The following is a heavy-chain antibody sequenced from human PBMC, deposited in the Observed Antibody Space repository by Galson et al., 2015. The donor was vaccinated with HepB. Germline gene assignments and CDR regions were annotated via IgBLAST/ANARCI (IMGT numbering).Heavy chain of an antibody. CDR2: IKSRSDGGAT. CDR3: TTGNFVALPDY. D-gene: IGHD6-6*01. CDR1: GFTFSNAW. Sequence: SLRLSCAVSGFTFSNAWMSWVRQAPGKGLKWVGRIKSRSDGGATDYAAPVKGRFTISRDDSKNTLYLQMNSLKTEDTAVYYCTTGNFVALPDYWGQGTLVTVSS. V-gene: IGHV3-15*01. J-gene: IGHJ4*02.